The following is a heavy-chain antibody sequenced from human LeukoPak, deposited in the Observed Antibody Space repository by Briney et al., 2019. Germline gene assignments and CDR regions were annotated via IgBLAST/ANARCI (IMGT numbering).Heavy chain of an antibody. V-gene: IGHV3-30*18. J-gene: IGHJ4*02. CDR3: AKGMLAYCGGDCSDFDY. CDR2: ISYDGSNK. D-gene: IGHD2-21*02. CDR1: GFIFSSYG. Sequence: GGSLRLSCAASGFIFSSYGMHWVRQAPGKGLEWVAVISYDGSNKYYADSVKGRFTISRDNSKNTLYLQMNSLRAEDTAVYYCAKGMLAYCGGDCSDFDYWGQGTLVTVSS.